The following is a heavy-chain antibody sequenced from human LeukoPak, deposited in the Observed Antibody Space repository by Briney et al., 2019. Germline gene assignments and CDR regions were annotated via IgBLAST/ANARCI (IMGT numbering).Heavy chain of an antibody. Sequence: SQTLSLTCVISGDSVSTNGVAWNWIRHSPSRGLEWLGRTYYRSKWYNEYALSVRSRIIITPDTSKNQFSLQLTSVTREDTAVFYCVRGSRSAFDIWGQGTMVSVFS. J-gene: IGHJ3*02. V-gene: IGHV6-1*01. CDR1: GDSVSTNGVA. CDR3: VRGSRSAFDI. CDR2: TYYRSKWYN.